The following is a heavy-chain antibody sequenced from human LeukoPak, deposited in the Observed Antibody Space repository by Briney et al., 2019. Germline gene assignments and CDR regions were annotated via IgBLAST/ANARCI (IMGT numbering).Heavy chain of an antibody. D-gene: IGHD3-3*01. Sequence: GRSLRLSCAASGFTFDDYAMHWVRQAPGKGLEWVSGISWNSGSIGYADSVKGRFTISRDNAKNSLYLQMNSLRAEDTALYYCAKDLLPYYDFWSGAFDYWGQGTLVTVSS. V-gene: IGHV3-9*01. CDR2: ISWNSGSI. CDR3: AKDLLPYYDFWSGAFDY. CDR1: GFTFDDYA. J-gene: IGHJ4*02.